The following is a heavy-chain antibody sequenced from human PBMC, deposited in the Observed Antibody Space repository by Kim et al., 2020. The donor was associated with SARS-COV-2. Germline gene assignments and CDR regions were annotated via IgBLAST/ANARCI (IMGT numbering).Heavy chain of an antibody. J-gene: IGHJ4*02. V-gene: IGHV1-18*04. CDR3: AREGILTGYSPPLDY. Sequence: ASVKVSCKASGYTFTSYGISWVRHAPGQGLEWMGWISAYNGNTNYAQKLQGRVTMTIDTSTSTAYMELRSLRSDDTAVYYCAREGILTGYSPPLDYWGQGTLVTVSS. CDR1: GYTFTSYG. D-gene: IGHD3-9*01. CDR2: ISAYNGNT.